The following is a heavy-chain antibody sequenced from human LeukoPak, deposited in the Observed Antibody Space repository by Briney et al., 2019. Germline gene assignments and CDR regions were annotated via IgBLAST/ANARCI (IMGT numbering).Heavy chain of an antibody. CDR2: IYSGGST. D-gene: IGHD3-10*01. V-gene: IGHV3-53*01. CDR1: GFAVSSNY. CDR3: ARDRMVQGVMDS. J-gene: IGHJ4*02. Sequence: PGGSLRLSCAASGFAVSSNYMSWVRQAPGKGLEWVSVIYSGGSTYYADSVKGRFTISRDNSKNTLYLQMNSLRAEDTAVYYCARDRMVQGVMDSWGQGTLVTVSS.